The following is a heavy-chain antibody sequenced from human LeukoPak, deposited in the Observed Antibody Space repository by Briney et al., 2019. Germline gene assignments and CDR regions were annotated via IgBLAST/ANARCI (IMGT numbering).Heavy chain of an antibody. Sequence: GGSLRLSCAASGFTFSSYGMHWVRQAPGKGLEWVAVISYDGSNKYYADSVKGRFTISRDNSKNTLYLQMNSLRAEDTAVYYCAKDPYAIVPDGGGVWGQGTLVTVSS. J-gene: IGHJ4*02. V-gene: IGHV3-30*18. D-gene: IGHD4-23*01. CDR2: ISYDGSNK. CDR3: AKDPYAIVPDGGGV. CDR1: GFTFSSYG.